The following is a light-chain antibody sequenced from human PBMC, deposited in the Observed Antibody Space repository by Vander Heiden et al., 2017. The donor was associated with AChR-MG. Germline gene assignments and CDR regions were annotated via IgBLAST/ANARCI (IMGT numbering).Light chain of an antibody. CDR1: QSVSSN. CDR2: GAS. CDR3: QQYNNWPFT. J-gene: IGKJ3*01. V-gene: IGKV3-15*01. Sequence: LVMTHPPAPLSASPGERATLSCRASQSVSSNLAWYQQKPGKAPRLLIYGASSRETGIPARFSGSGSGTEFTLTISSLQSEDFAVYYCQQYNNWPFTFGAGTKVDIK.